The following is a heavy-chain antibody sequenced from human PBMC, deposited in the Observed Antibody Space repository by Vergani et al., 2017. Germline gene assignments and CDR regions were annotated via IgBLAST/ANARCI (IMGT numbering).Heavy chain of an antibody. D-gene: IGHD6-13*01. V-gene: IGHV3-21*01. CDR2: ISSSSSYI. CDR1: GFTFSSYS. Sequence: EVQLVESGGGLVKPGGSLRLSCAASGFTFSSYSMNWVRQAPGKGLEWVSSISSSSSYIYYADSVKGRFTISRDNAKNSLYLQMDSLRAEDTAVYYCARDLRAAAVGDPFYYWGQGTLVTVSS. J-gene: IGHJ4*02. CDR3: ARDLRAAAVGDPFYY.